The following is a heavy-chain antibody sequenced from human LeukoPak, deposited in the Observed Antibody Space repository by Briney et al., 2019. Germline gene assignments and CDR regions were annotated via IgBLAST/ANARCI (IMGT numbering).Heavy chain of an antibody. CDR1: GFNVSTYA. J-gene: IGHJ6*03. V-gene: IGHV3-23*01. CDR2: LSGSGVLT. D-gene: IGHD3-3*01. Sequence: GGSLRLSCAAPGFNVSTYAMNWVRLAPGKGPEWVSSLSGSGVLTNYADSVKGRFTISRDTSKNTLHLQMNSLTFEDTAIYFCAKSSELRSLGWFQGSHMDVWGKGTTVTVSS. CDR3: AKSSELRSLGWFQGSHMDV.